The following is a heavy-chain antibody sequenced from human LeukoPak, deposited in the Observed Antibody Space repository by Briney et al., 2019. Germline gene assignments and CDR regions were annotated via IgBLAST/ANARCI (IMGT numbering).Heavy chain of an antibody. CDR2: IIPIFGTA. CDR1: GGTFSSYA. J-gene: IGHJ6*03. CDR3: EITSCYTEGYCYYYMDV. D-gene: IGHD2-2*01. Sequence: ASVKVSCKASGGTFSSYAISWVRQAPGQGLEWMGGIIPIFGTANYAQKFQGRVTITTDESTSTAYMELSSLRSEDTAVYYCEITSCYTEGYCYYYMDVWGKGTTVTVSS. V-gene: IGHV1-69*05.